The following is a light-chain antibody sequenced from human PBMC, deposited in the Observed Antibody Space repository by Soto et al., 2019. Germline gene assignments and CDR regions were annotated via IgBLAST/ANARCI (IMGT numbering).Light chain of an antibody. J-gene: IGLJ2*01. CDR3: AAWDVSLVV. V-gene: IGLV1-44*01. CDR2: SNN. Sequence: QSVLTQSPSASGTPGQRVTISCSGSSSSIGTNTVTWYQQLPGTAPKLLIYSNNQRPSGVPDRFSGSKSGTSASLAISGLQSEDEADYYCAAWDVSLVVFGGGTKVTVL. CDR1: SSSIGTNT.